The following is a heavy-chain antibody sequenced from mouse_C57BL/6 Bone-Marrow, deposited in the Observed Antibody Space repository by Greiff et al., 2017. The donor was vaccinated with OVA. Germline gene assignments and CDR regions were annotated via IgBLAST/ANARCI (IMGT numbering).Heavy chain of an antibody. CDR3: AIYYYGSSYAMDY. Sequence: EVKLMESGGGLVKPGGSLKLSCAASGFTFSSYAMSWVRQTPEKRLEWVATISDGGSYTYYPDNVKGRFTISRDNAKNNLYLQMSHLKSEDTAMYYCAIYYYGSSYAMDYWGQGTSVTVSS. CDR1: GFTFSSYA. J-gene: IGHJ4*01. D-gene: IGHD1-1*01. V-gene: IGHV5-4*03. CDR2: ISDGGSYT.